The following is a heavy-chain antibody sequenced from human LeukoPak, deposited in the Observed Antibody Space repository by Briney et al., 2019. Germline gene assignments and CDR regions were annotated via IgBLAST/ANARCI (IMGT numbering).Heavy chain of an antibody. Sequence: GASVKVSCKASGGTFSSYAISWVRQAPGQGLEWMGGIIPIFGTANYAQKFQGRVTITADESTSTAYMELSSLRSEDTAMYYCARDGFMVRGLYYYGMDVWGQGTTVTVSS. D-gene: IGHD3-10*01. CDR2: IIPIFGTA. V-gene: IGHV1-69*13. CDR3: ARDGFMVRGLYYYGMDV. J-gene: IGHJ6*02. CDR1: GGTFSSYA.